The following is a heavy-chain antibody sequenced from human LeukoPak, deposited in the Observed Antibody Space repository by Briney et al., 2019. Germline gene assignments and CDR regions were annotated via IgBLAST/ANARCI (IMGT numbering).Heavy chain of an antibody. J-gene: IGHJ3*01. CDR1: GFTFDDYA. V-gene: IGHV3-9*01. CDR2: ISWNSGSK. CDR3: TKDTSSTADDAFDL. D-gene: IGHD2-2*01. Sequence: GGSLRLSCAASGFTFDDYAMHWVRQAPGKGLEWVSGISWNSGSKGYADSVKGRFTISRDNAKNSLYLQMNNLRAEDTALYYCTKDTSSTADDAFDLWGPGTMVTVSS.